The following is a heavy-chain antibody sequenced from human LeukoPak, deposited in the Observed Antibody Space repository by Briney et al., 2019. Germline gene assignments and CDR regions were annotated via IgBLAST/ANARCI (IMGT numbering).Heavy chain of an antibody. CDR3: ARDYWSTMTPSY. J-gene: IGHJ4*02. CDR1: GFTVSSNY. CDR2: IYSGGST. Sequence: PGGSLRLSYAASGFTVSSNYMSWVRQAPGKGLEWVSVIYSGGSTYYADSVKGRFTISRDNSKNTLYLQMNSLRAEDTAVYYCARDYWSTMTPSYWGQGTLVTVSS. V-gene: IGHV3-66*01. D-gene: IGHD3-22*01.